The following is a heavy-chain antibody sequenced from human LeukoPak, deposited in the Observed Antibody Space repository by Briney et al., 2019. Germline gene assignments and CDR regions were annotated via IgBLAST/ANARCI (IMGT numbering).Heavy chain of an antibody. Sequence: SETLSLTCTVSGYSICSGYYWGWIRQPPGKGLEWIGSIYLSGSTYYNPSLKSRVTISVDTSKNQFSLKLSSVTAADTAVYYCARRGVVITTDDYWGQGTLVTVSS. D-gene: IGHD3-3*01. J-gene: IGHJ4*02. CDR1: GYSICSGYY. CDR2: IYLSGST. CDR3: ARRGVVITTDDY. V-gene: IGHV4-38-2*02.